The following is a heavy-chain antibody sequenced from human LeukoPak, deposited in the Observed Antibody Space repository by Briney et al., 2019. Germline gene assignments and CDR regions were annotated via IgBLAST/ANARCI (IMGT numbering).Heavy chain of an antibody. CDR2: IYSGGST. D-gene: IGHD6-19*01. Sequence: PGGSLRLSCAASGFTVSSNYMSWVRQAPGKGLWWVSVIYSGGSTDYADSVKGRFTISRDNSKNTLFLQMNSLRAEDTAVYYCATRYSSGWPTLDCWGQGTLVTVSS. J-gene: IGHJ4*02. CDR1: GFTVSSNY. V-gene: IGHV3-53*01. CDR3: ATRYSSGWPTLDC.